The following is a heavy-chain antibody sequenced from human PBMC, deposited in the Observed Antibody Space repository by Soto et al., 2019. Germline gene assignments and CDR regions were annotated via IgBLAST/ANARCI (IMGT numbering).Heavy chain of an antibody. CDR3: AKDTAAAGTHLLMDV. CDR1: GCTFSSYG. J-gene: IGHJ6*02. V-gene: IGHV3-30*18. CDR2: ISYDGSNK. D-gene: IGHD6-13*01. Sequence: PXGPLRRTGSAYGCTFSSYGMRGVRQAAGKGLEWVAVISYDGSNKYYADSVKGRFTISRDNSKNTLYLQMNSLRAEDTAAYYCAKDTAAAGTHLLMDVWGQGTKVTVSS.